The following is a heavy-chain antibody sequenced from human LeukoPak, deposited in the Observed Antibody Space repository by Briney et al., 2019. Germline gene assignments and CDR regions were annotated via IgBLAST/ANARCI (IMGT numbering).Heavy chain of an antibody. V-gene: IGHV3-7*01. CDR3: ARVGYDFWSGYYSDYFDY. Sequence: GGSLRLSCAASGFTFSNYAMSWVRQAPGKGLEWVANIKQDGSEKYYVDSVKGRFTISRDNAKNSLYLQMNSLRAEDTAVYYCARVGYDFWSGYYSDYFDYWGQGTLVTVSS. CDR2: IKQDGSEK. J-gene: IGHJ4*02. D-gene: IGHD3-3*01. CDR1: GFTFSNYA.